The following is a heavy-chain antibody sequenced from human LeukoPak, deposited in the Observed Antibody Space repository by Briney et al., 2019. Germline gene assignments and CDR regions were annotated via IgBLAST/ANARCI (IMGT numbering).Heavy chain of an antibody. V-gene: IGHV1-2*02. CDR1: GYTFTGYY. CDR3: ARGEIQLWSFDY. J-gene: IGHJ4*02. Sequence: ASVKVSCKASGYTFTGYYMHWVRQAPGQGLEWMGWINPNSGGTNYAQKFQGRVTMTRDTSTSTVYMELSSLRSEDTAVYYCARGEIQLWSFDYWGQGTLVTVSS. CDR2: INPNSGGT. D-gene: IGHD5-18*01.